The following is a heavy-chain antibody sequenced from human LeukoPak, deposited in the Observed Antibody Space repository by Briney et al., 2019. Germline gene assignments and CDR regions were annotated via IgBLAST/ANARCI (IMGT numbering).Heavy chain of an antibody. V-gene: IGHV3-48*04. CDR1: GFIFSNYS. CDR3: ARARGYSYGFDY. Sequence: GGSLRLSCAASGFIFSNYSMNWVRQAPGKGLEWVSYIRSSSSTIYFADSVKGRFTISRDNAKNSLYLQMNSLRAEDTAVYYCARARGYSYGFDYWGQGTLVTVSS. CDR2: IRSSSSTI. J-gene: IGHJ4*02. D-gene: IGHD5-18*01.